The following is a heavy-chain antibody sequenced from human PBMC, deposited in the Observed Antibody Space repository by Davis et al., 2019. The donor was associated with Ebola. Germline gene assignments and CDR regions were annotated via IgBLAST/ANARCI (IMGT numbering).Heavy chain of an antibody. J-gene: IGHJ1*01. V-gene: IGHV3-23*01. D-gene: IGHD3-22*01. CDR3: AKSKELYYYDSSGYYSRAEYFQH. CDR2: ISGSGGST. CDR1: GFTFSSYA. Sequence: PGGSLRLSCAASGFTFSSYAMSWVRQAPGKGLEWVSAISGSGGSTYYADSVKGRFTISRDNSKNTLYLQMNSLRAEDTAVYYCAKSKELYYYDSSGYYSRAEYFQHWGQGTLVTVSS.